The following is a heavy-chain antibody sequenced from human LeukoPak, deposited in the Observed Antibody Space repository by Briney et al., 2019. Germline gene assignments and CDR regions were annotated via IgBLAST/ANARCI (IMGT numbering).Heavy chain of an antibody. CDR2: IYTSGST. Sequence: SETLSLTCTVSGGSISSGSYYWSWIRQPAGKGLEWIGRIYTSGSTNYNPSLKSRVTISVDTSKNQFSLKLSSVTAADTAVYYCASADGAYGGNLHYFGYWGQGTLATVSS. CDR3: ASADGAYGGNLHYFGY. V-gene: IGHV4-61*02. J-gene: IGHJ4*02. CDR1: GGSISSGSYY. D-gene: IGHD4/OR15-4a*01.